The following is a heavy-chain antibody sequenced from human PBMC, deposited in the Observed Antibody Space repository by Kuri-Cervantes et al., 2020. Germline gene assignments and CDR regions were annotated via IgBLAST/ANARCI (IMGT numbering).Heavy chain of an antibody. CDR1: GFTFSSYA. Sequence: GESLKISCAASGFTFSSYAMSWVRQAPGKGLEWVGRIKSKTDGGTTDYAAPVKGRFTISRDDSKNTLYLQMNSLKTEDTAVYYCTAEEVFYFDYWGQGTLVTVSS. V-gene: IGHV3-15*01. CDR3: TAEEVFYFDY. J-gene: IGHJ4*02. CDR2: IKSKTDGGTT.